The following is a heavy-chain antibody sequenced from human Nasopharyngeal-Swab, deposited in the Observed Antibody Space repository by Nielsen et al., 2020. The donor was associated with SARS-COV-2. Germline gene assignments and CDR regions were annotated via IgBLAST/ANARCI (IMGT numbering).Heavy chain of an antibody. CDR3: ARVDSSGYYYVWYYGMDV. J-gene: IGHJ6*02. CDR1: GGSITPIIYY. CDR2: IHYSGTT. V-gene: IGHV4-39*07. D-gene: IGHD3-22*01. Sequence: SDTLSLTSTFSGGSITPIIYYWASIRQPPGTGLEWLGSIHYSGTTYYIPSLKSRVTISVDTYKNQFSLKLSSVTSADTAVYYCARVDSSGYYYVWYYGMDVWGQGTTVTVSS.